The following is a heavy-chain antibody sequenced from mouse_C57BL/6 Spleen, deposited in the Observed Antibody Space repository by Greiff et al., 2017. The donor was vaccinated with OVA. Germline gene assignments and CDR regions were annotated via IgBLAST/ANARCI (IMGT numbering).Heavy chain of an antibody. V-gene: IGHV5-6*01. J-gene: IGHJ1*03. Sequence: EVQGVESGGDLVKPGGSLKLSCAASGFTFSSYGMSWVRQTPDKRLEWVATISSGGSYTYYPDSVKGRFTISRDNAKNTLYLQMSSLKSEDTAMYYCARQGDPVVAPDWYFDVWGTGTTVTVSS. CDR1: GFTFSSYG. CDR3: ARQGDPVVAPDWYFDV. D-gene: IGHD1-1*01. CDR2: ISSGGSYT.